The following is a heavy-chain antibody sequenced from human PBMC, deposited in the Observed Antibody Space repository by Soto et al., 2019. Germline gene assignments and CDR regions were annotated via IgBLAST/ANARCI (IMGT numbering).Heavy chain of an antibody. V-gene: IGHV1-2*02. D-gene: IGHD4-4*01. J-gene: IGHJ5*02. CDR2: LNANSCVT. Sequence: QVQLVQSEAEGKEPGASVKVSCKASGYTFTAYHMQWVRQAPGQGLEWLGRLNANSCVTKYAQRFQGRVTMTRDLSLNTAYMELSSLRSDDTAVYYCARGPQGYSNTWYLFDPWAHGPMVTVSS. CDR3: ARGPQGYSNTWYLFDP. CDR1: GYTFTAYH.